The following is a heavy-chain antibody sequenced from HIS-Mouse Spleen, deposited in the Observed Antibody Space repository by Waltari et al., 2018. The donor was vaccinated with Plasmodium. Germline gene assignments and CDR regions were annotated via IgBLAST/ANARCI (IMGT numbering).Heavy chain of an antibody. V-gene: IGHV4-59*01. Sequence: QVQLQESGPGLVKPSETLSLTCTVSGGSISSYYWSWIRQPPGKGLEWIGYIYYRGSTTDNPARKSRVTISVDASKNQFSLKLSSVTAADTAVYYCARVGRRIWGAFDIWGQGTMVTVSS. CDR2: IYYRGST. D-gene: IGHD3-16*01. CDR3: ARVGRRIWGAFDI. CDR1: GGSISSYY. J-gene: IGHJ3*02.